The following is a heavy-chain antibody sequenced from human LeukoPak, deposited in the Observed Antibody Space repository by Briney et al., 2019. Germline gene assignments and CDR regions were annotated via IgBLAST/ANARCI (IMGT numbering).Heavy chain of an antibody. CDR3: ASPSCRSTVSPYYYGMDV. CDR2: IKQDGSEK. Sequence: GGSLRLSCAASGFTFSSYWMSWVRQAPGKGLEWVANIKQDGSEKYYVDSVKGRFTISRDNAKNSLYLQMNSLRAEDTAVYYCASPSCRSTVSPYYYGMDVWGQGTTVTLSS. V-gene: IGHV3-7*01. CDR1: GFTFSSYW. D-gene: IGHD4-11*01. J-gene: IGHJ6*02.